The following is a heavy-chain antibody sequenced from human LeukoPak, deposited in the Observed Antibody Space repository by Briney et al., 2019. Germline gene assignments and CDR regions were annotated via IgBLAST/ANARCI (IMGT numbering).Heavy chain of an antibody. CDR1: GGSFNDYY. V-gene: IGHV4-34*01. Sequence: PSETLSLTCAVYGGSFNDYYWSWIRQPPGKGLEWIGEINHSGSTNYNPSLKGRVTISVDTSKNQFPLKLSSVTAADTAVYYCARSNGRIAVAGFYYYYMDVWGKGTTVTISS. J-gene: IGHJ6*03. CDR2: INHSGST. CDR3: ARSNGRIAVAGFYYYYMDV. D-gene: IGHD6-19*01.